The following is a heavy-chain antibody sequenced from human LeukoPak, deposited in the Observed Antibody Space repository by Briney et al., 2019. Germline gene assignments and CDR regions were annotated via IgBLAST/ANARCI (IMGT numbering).Heavy chain of an antibody. V-gene: IGHV4-34*01. D-gene: IGHD3-10*01. CDR2: INHSGST. J-gene: IGHJ6*02. CDR1: GGSFSGYY. CDR3: ARALGKYYGSGSYYNVNYYYGMDV. Sequence: PSETLSLTCAVYGGSFSGYYWSWIRQPPGKGLEWIGEINHSGSTNYNPSLKSRVTISVDTSKNQFSLKLSSVTAADTAVYYCARALGKYYGSGSYYNVNYYYGMDVWGQGTTVTVSS.